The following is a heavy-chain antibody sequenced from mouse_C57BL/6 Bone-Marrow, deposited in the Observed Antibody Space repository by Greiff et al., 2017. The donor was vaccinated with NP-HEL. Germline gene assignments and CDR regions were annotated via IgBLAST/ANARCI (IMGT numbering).Heavy chain of an antibody. CDR3: TPLYYYGSSIFDY. J-gene: IGHJ2*01. CDR2: IDPENGDT. V-gene: IGHV14-4*01. Sequence: EVQLQESGAELVRPGASVKLSCTASGFNIKDDYMHWVKQRPEQGLEWIGWIDPENGDTEYASQFPGKATITADTSSNTAYLQLSSLTSEDTAVYYCTPLYYYGSSIFDYWGQGTTLTVSS. D-gene: IGHD1-1*01. CDR1: GFNIKDDY.